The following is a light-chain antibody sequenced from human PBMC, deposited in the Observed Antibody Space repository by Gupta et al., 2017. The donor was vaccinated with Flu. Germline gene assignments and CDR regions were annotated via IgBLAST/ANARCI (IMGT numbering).Light chain of an antibody. V-gene: IGKV1-39*01. Sequence: DIQMTQSPSSLSASVGDRVTITCRASQSIANFLNWYQLKPGKVPKCLIYAASRLHTGVPSRFSGSGSGTDFTLTISRLQPEDFATYYCQQSYSPLWTFGQGTKVEVK. CDR1: QSIANF. CDR3: QQSYSPLWT. J-gene: IGKJ1*01. CDR2: AAS.